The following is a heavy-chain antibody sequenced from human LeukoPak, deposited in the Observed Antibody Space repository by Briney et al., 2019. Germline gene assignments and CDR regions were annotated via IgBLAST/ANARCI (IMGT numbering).Heavy chain of an antibody. CDR1: GLIFSSYA. Sequence: GGSLRLSCAASGLIFSSYAMSWVRQAPGKGLEWVGRIRTKANSYATAFAASVKGRFTISRDDSKNTVYLQMNSLKAEDTAVYYCTSPYSGNYYWGQGTLVTVSS. V-gene: IGHV3-73*01. CDR3: TSPYSGNYY. D-gene: IGHD1-26*01. J-gene: IGHJ4*02. CDR2: IRTKANSYAT.